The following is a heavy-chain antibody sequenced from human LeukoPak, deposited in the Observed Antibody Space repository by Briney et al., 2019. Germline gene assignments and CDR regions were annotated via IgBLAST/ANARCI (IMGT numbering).Heavy chain of an antibody. V-gene: IGHV3-30*18. J-gene: IGHJ6*03. CDR3: AKAQGSFSVLGYYYYMDV. CDR1: GFTFSSYW. D-gene: IGHD3-3*02. CDR2: ICYGGSNK. Sequence: GGSLRLSCAASGFTFSSYWMHWVRQAPGKGLEWVAVICYGGSNKYYADSVKGRFTISRDNSKNTLYLQMNSLRAEDTAVYYCAKAQGSFSVLGYYYYMDVWGKGTTVTVSS.